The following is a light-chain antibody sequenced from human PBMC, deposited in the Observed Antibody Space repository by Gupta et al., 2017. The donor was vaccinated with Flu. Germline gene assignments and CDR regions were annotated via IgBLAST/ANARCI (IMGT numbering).Light chain of an antibody. CDR3: LLSFSGAEAV. CDR2: DTT. J-gene: IGLJ2*01. V-gene: IGLV7-46*01. Sequence: QPVVTQEPSPIVSPGGTATPICGSTTGAVTSSHYPYWCQQKPGQAPRTLNYDTTNRHSSTPARFSGSLLRDRAALTLSGAQPEDEAAYYCLLSFSGAEAVFGGGTKLTVL. CDR1: TGAVTSSHY.